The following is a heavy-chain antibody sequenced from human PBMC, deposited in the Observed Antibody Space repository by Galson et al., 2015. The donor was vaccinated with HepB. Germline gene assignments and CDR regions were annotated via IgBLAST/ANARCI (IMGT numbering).Heavy chain of an antibody. J-gene: IGHJ4*02. CDR2: ISGNGGRT. CDR3: AKGPYYDFRGQMAYFDN. Sequence: SLRLSCAASGFAFSSYAMSWVRLAPGKGLEYVLSISGNGGRTDSGDSVKGRFTISWDNSNNTLYLQMNSLRAEDTAVYYCAKGPYYDFRGQMAYFDNWGRGILVTVSA. CDR1: GFAFSSYA. D-gene: IGHD3-3*01. V-gene: IGHV3-23*01.